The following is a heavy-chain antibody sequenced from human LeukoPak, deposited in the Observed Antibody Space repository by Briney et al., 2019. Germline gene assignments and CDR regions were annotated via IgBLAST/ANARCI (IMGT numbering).Heavy chain of an antibody. CDR3: ARESGITVAGFDP. CDR1: GGSISSHY. Sequence: SETLSLTCTVSGGSISSHYWSWIRQPPGKGLEWIGYIYYSGSTNYNPSLKSRVTISVDTSKNQSSLKLSSVTAADTAVYYCARESGITVAGFDPWGQGTLVTVSS. D-gene: IGHD1-14*01. J-gene: IGHJ5*02. V-gene: IGHV4-59*11. CDR2: IYYSGST.